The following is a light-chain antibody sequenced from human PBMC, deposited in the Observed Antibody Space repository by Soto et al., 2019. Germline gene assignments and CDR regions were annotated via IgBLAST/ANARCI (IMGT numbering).Light chain of an antibody. CDR2: GAS. V-gene: IGKV3-20*01. CDR1: QSVSNNY. Sequence: SPGTQTLSPGARATRASRASQSVSNNYLAWYQQKPGQAPRLLIYGASNRATGIPDRFSGRGYGTDYTVTMSRLAYEDLALFYCLQDPVPPPVTFSQGTRLEIK. CDR3: LQDPVPPPVT. J-gene: IGKJ5*01.